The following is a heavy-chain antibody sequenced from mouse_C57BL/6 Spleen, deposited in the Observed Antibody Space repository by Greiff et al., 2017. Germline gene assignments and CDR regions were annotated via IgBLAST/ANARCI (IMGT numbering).Heavy chain of an antibody. D-gene: IGHD1-1*01. CDR3: TRDTNYGSSYWYFDV. V-gene: IGHV5-9-1*02. CDR2: ISSGGDYI. Sequence: EVKLVESGEGLVKPGGSLKLSCAASGFTFSSYAMSWVRPTPEKRLEWVAYISSGGDYIYYADTVKGRFTISRDNARNTLYLQMSSLKSEDTAMYYCTRDTNYGSSYWYFDVWGTGTTVTVSS. J-gene: IGHJ1*03. CDR1: GFTFSSYA.